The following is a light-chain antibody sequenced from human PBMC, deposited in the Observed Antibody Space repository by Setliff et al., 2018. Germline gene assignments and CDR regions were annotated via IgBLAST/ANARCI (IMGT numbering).Light chain of an antibody. CDR1: SSSIGAGYD. Sequence: QSALTQPPSVSGAPGQRVTISCTGNSSSIGAGYDVHWYQQLPGTAPKLLIYGNSNRPSGVPDRFSGSKSGTSASLAITGLQAEDEADYYCQSYDSSLSGYVFGTGTKVTVL. CDR2: GNS. CDR3: QSYDSSLSGYV. V-gene: IGLV1-40*01. J-gene: IGLJ1*01.